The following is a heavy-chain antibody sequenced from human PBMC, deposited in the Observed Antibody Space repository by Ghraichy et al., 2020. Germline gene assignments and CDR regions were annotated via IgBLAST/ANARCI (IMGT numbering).Heavy chain of an antibody. CDR1: GYSFTSYW. CDR2: IYPGDSDT. Sequence: GESLNISCKGSGYSFTSYWIGWVRQMPGKGLEWMGIIYPGDSDTRYSPSFQGQVTISADKSISTAYLQWSSLKASDTAMYYCARALISGSYRHAFDIWGQGTMVTVSS. D-gene: IGHD1-26*01. V-gene: IGHV5-51*01. J-gene: IGHJ3*02. CDR3: ARALISGSYRHAFDI.